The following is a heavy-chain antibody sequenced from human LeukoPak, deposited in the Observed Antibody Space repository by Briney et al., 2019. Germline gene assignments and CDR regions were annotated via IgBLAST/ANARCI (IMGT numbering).Heavy chain of an antibody. CDR2: LTGDGGT. CDR3: AKVKWKLIGYFDY. CDR1: GFTFTNYA. Sequence: GGSLRLPCAASGFTFTNYAMSWVRQAPGKGLEWVSVLTGDGGTYYADSVKGRFTNSRDDSKNTLFLQMNSLRAEDTAVYFCAKVKWKLIGYFDYWGQGTLVTVSS. J-gene: IGHJ4*02. V-gene: IGHV3-23*01. D-gene: IGHD1-20*01.